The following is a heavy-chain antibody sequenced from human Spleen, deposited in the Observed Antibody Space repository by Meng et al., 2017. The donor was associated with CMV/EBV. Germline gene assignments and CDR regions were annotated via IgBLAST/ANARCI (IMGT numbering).Heavy chain of an antibody. J-gene: IGHJ4*02. CDR2: ISYDGSNR. CDR3: ATGDLVVMIAIPLDY. V-gene: IGHV3-30-3*01. Sequence: GESLKIFCAASGFTFSNYAMHRVRQAPGKGLAWVAVISYDGSNRYYAASVKGRFTIARDDSKNTLYLQMNSLRAEDTAVYYCATGDLVVMIAIPLDYWGQGTLVTVSS. D-gene: IGHD2-21*01. CDR1: GFTFSNYA.